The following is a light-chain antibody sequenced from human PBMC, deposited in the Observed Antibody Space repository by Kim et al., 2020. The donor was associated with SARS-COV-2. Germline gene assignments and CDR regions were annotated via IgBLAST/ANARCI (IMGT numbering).Light chain of an antibody. Sequence: VAPGQTARITCGGNNIGSKNVHWYQQKPGQAPALVIYRDSNRPSGIPERFSGANSGNTATLTISRAQAGDEADYYCQVWDSSTPWVFGGGTKLTVL. CDR2: RDS. CDR1: NIGSKN. CDR3: QVWDSSTPWV. V-gene: IGLV3-9*01. J-gene: IGLJ3*02.